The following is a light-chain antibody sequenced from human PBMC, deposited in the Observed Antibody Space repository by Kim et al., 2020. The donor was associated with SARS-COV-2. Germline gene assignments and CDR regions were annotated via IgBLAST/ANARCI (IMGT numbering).Light chain of an antibody. V-gene: IGLV3-25*03. J-gene: IGLJ2*01. CDR2: KDS. Sequence: GQTARVTCTGDALPKQYAYWYQQKPGQAPVLVLYKDSERPSGIPERFSGSSSGTTVTLTISGVQAEDEADYYCQSADSSGTSHVVFGGGTQLTVL. CDR3: QSADSSGTSHVV. CDR1: ALPKQY.